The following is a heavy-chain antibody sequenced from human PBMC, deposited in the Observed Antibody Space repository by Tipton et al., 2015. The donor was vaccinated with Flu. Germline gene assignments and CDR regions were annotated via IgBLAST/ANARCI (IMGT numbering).Heavy chain of an antibody. CDR2: IYYSGST. J-gene: IGHJ5*02. V-gene: IGHV4-39*07. CDR1: GGSISSSSYY. D-gene: IGHD2-21*02. CDR3: AGDFPPIVVVTRGNWFDP. Sequence: TLSLTCTVSGGSISSSSYYWGWIRQPPGKGLEWIGSIYYSGSTYYNPSLKSRVTISVDTSKNQFSLKLSSVTAADTAVYYCAGDFPPIVVVTRGNWFDPWGQGTLVTVSS.